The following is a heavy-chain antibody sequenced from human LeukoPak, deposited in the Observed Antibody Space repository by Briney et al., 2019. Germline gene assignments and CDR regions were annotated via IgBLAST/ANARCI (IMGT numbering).Heavy chain of an antibody. CDR3: AREILGGFNPLAY. J-gene: IGHJ4*02. Sequence: PSETLSLTCTGSLDYTTRNFRSALRQPPGKGLEWIGEIHRSGSPNYNPSLQSRVTISIDRSRNQIVLELSSVTAADTAVYYCAREILGGFNPLAYWGPGTLVTVSS. D-gene: IGHD1-14*01. CDR1: LDYTTRNF. V-gene: IGHV4-59*12. CDR2: IHRSGSP.